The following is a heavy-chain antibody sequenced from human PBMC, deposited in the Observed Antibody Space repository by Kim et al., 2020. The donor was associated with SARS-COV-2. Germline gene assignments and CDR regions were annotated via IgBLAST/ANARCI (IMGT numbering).Heavy chain of an antibody. D-gene: IGHD2-21*01. CDR2: IYCSDGST. CDR3: MKGGWGSIWDH. J-gene: IGHJ4*02. V-gene: IGHV3-23*01. Sequence: GGSLRLSCTTSGFTFTGYAMSWVRQAPGKGLVCVSSIYCSDGSTYYVDSVKGRFTISRDTSKNTLYLQMSTLRADDTAVYYCMKGGWGSIWDHWGQGTLVTVSS. CDR1: GFTFTGYA.